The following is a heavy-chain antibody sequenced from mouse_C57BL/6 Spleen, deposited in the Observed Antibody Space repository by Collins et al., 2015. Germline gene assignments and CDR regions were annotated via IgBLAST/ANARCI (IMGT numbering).Heavy chain of an antibody. J-gene: IGHJ4*01. Sequence: DVQLQESGPGLVKPSQSLSLTCTVTGYPITSDYAWNWIRQFPGNKLEWMGYISYSGSTSYNPSLKSRISITRDTSKNQFFLQLNSVTTEDTATYYCARFTTAAMDYWGQGTSVTVSS. CDR1: GYPITSDYA. D-gene: IGHD1-2*01. CDR3: ARFTTAAMDY. CDR2: ISYSGST. V-gene: IGHV3-2*02.